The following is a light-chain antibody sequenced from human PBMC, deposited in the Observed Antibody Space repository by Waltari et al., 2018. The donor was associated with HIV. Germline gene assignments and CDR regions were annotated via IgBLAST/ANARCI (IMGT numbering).Light chain of an antibody. CDR2: SNN. V-gene: IGLV1-44*01. CDR3: AAWDDSLNGPWV. CDR1: SSNIGSNT. Sequence: QSVLTQPPSASGTPGQRVTISCSGSSSNIGSNTVNWYQQLPGTAPKLLIYSNNQRPSGVPDRFSGSKSGTSASRAISGLQSEDEADYYCAAWDDSLNGPWVFGGGTKLTVL. J-gene: IGLJ3*02.